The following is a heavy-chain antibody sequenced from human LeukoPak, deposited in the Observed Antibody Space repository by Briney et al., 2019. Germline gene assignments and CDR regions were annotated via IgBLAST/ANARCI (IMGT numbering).Heavy chain of an antibody. Sequence: PGGSLRLSCAASGFTFSSYEMNWVRQAPGKGLEWVSVIYSGGSTYYADSVKGRFTISRDNSKNTLYLQMNSLRAEDTAVYYCARDSEHFGYFDYWGQGTLVTVSS. CDR3: ARDSEHFGYFDY. CDR2: IYSGGST. CDR1: GFTFSSYE. J-gene: IGHJ4*02. D-gene: IGHD3-3*02. V-gene: IGHV3-53*01.